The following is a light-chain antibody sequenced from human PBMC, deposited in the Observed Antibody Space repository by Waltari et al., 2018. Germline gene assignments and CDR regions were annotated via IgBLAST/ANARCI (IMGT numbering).Light chain of an antibody. V-gene: IGKV3-15*01. J-gene: IGKJ2*01. CDR1: QSVSSS. Sequence: EVVMTQSPATLSVSPGERATLSCRASQSVSSSLAWYQQKPGQDPRLLIYGASSRATGIPARFSGSGFGTDFTLTISSLQSEDFAVYYCQQCAGSPFTFGQGTKLEIK. CDR3: QQCAGSPFT. CDR2: GAS.